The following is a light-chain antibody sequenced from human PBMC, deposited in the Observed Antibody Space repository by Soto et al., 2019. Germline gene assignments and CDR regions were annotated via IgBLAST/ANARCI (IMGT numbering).Light chain of an antibody. J-gene: IGKJ2*01. CDR3: QQRLFWPLFT. CDR1: QNIHSF. CDR2: DAS. V-gene: IGKV3-11*01. Sequence: EIVLTQSPATVSLSPGESATLSCRASQNIHSFLAWYQQRPGQAPRLLIYDASFRATAIPARFNGSASGTDFTLTITRLEPEDFAVYYCQQRLFWPLFTFGQGTRLEIK.